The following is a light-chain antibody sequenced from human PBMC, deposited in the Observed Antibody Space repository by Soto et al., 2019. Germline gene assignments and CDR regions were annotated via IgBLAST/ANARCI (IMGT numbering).Light chain of an antibody. V-gene: IGKV3-20*01. CDR3: QQYGSSPALT. CDR2: GAS. J-gene: IGKJ4*01. Sequence: IVLTQSPCTLSLSPVEIATLSCIASQSIRSNYLAWYQQKPGQAPRLLIYGASSRATGIPDRFSGSGSGTDFTLTISRLEPEDFAVYYCQQYGSSPALTFGGGTKVDIK. CDR1: QSIRSNY.